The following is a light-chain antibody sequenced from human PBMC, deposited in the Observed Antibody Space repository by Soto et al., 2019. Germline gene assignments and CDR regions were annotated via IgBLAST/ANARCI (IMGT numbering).Light chain of an antibody. CDR3: QQYGSSQIT. V-gene: IGKV3-20*01. CDR1: QSVSSSY. J-gene: IGKJ5*01. CDR2: GAS. Sequence: EIVLTQSPGTLSLSPGERATLSCRASQSVSSSYLAWYHQKHGQXPRLLIYGASSRATGIPDRFSGSVSGTDLTITISRLEPEDCEVYECQQYGSSQITFCQGTRLEIK.